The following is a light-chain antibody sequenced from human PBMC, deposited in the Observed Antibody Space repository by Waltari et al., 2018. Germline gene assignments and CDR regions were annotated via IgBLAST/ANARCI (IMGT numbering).Light chain of an antibody. CDR2: GAS. CDR3: QHYVRLPAT. Sequence: IVLTQSPGTLSLSPGDRATLSCRAGQSVSRSLAWYQQKPGQAPKLLIYGASTRATGIPDRFTGSGSGTDFSLTISSLEPEDFAIYFCQHYVRLPATFGQGTKVEIK. V-gene: IGKV3-20*01. CDR1: QSVSRS. J-gene: IGKJ1*01.